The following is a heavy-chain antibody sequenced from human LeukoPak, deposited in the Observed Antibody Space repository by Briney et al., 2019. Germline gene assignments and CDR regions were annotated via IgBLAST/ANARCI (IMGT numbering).Heavy chain of an antibody. CDR2: IYTSGST. V-gene: IGHV4-4*07. Sequence: SETLSLTCTVSGGSISSYYWSWIRQPAGKGLEWIGRIYTSGSTNYNPSLKGRVTISVDTSKNQFSLKLSSVTAADTAVYYCARRFSTVTPPRYNWFDPWGQGTLVTVSS. J-gene: IGHJ5*02. CDR3: ARRFSTVTPPRYNWFDP. CDR1: GGSISSYY. D-gene: IGHD4-17*01.